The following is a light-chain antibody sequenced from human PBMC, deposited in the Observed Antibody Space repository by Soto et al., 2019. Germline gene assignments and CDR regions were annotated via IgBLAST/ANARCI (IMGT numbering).Light chain of an antibody. CDR1: QSINTR. Sequence: IPMTQSPSTLSASICDRVTITCRASQSINTRLAWYQQMPGKAPNLLIYDASSLESGVPSRFRGSGSETEFTLTISGLQPDDFATYYCQQFIDGWTFGQGTKVDIK. CDR3: QQFIDGWT. J-gene: IGKJ1*01. CDR2: DAS. V-gene: IGKV1-5*01.